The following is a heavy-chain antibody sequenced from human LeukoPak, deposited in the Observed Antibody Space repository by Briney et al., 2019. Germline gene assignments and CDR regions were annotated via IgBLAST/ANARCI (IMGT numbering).Heavy chain of an antibody. Sequence: PSETPSLTCAVYGGSFSGYYWSWIRQPPGKGLEWIGEINHSGSTNYNPSLKSRVTISVDTSKNQFSLKLSSVTAADTAVYYCARGRLRFLEWLFIEGWFDPWGQGTLVTVSS. D-gene: IGHD3-3*01. J-gene: IGHJ5*02. CDR1: GGSFSGYY. V-gene: IGHV4-34*01. CDR2: INHSGST. CDR3: ARGRLRFLEWLFIEGWFDP.